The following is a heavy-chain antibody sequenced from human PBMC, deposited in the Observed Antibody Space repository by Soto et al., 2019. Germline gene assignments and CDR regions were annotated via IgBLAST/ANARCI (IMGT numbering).Heavy chain of an antibody. D-gene: IGHD4-4*01. V-gene: IGHV1-69*13. J-gene: IGHJ6*02. Sequence: ASVKVSCKASGGTFSSYASSWVRQAPGQGLEWMGGIIPIFGTANYAQKFQGRVTITADESTSTAYMELSSLRSEDTAVYYCASITYSNYVDYYYYGMDVWGQGTTVTVSS. CDR2: IIPIFGTA. CDR3: ASITYSNYVDYYYYGMDV. CDR1: GGTFSSYA.